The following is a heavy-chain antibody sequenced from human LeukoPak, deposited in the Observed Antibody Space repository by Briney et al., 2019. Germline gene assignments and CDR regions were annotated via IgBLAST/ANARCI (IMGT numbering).Heavy chain of an antibody. CDR3: ARGGDIVVVPAAIDY. J-gene: IGHJ4*02. D-gene: IGHD2-2*01. CDR2: ISAYNGNT. Sequence: ASVKVSCKASGYTLTSYGISWVRQAPGQGLEWMGWISAYNGNTNYAQKLQGRVTMTTDTSTSTAYMELRSLRSDDTAVYYCARGGDIVVVPAAIDYWGQGTLVTVSS. V-gene: IGHV1-18*01. CDR1: GYTLTSYG.